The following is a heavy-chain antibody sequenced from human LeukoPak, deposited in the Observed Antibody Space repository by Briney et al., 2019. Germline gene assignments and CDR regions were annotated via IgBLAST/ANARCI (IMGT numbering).Heavy chain of an antibody. CDR3: ARGLPVIAVAVLNWFDP. Sequence: SETLSLTCAVYGGSFSGYYWSWIRQPPGKGLEGIGEINHSGRTNYNPSLKSRVTISVDTSKNQFSLKLSSVTAADTAVYYCARGLPVIAVAVLNWFDPWGQGTLVTVSS. CDR2: INHSGRT. V-gene: IGHV4-34*01. J-gene: IGHJ5*02. D-gene: IGHD6-19*01. CDR1: GGSFSGYY.